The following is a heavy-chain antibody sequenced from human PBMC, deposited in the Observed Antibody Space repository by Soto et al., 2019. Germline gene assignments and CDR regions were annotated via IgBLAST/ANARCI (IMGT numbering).Heavy chain of an antibody. CDR1: GYTFTSYY. V-gene: IGHV1-46*03. Sequence: QVQLVQSGAEVKKPGASVKVSCKASGYTFTSYYIHWVRQAPGQGLEWMGIINPNGGSTNYAQKFQGRVTLTRDTSTSTVYMDLSSLRSEDTAVYYCGRGFFAGDVWGKGTSVTVSS. CDR2: INPNGGST. CDR3: GRGFFAGDV. D-gene: IGHD3-10*01. J-gene: IGHJ6*04.